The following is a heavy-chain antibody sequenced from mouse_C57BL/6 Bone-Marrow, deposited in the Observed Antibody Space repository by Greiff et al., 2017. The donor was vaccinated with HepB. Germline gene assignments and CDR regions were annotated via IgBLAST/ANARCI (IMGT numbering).Heavy chain of an antibody. Sequence: NKANDYTTEYSASVKGRFIVSRDTSQSILYLQMNALRAEDTAIYYCARAYYGSSFWYFDVWGTGTTVTVSS. CDR2: NKANDYTT. D-gene: IGHD1-1*01. J-gene: IGHJ1*03. CDR3: ARAYYGSSFWYFDV. V-gene: IGHV7-1*01.